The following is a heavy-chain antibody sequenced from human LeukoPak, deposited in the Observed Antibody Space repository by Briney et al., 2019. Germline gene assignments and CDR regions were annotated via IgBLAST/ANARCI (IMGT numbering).Heavy chain of an antibody. D-gene: IGHD6-6*01. Sequence: SETLSLTCTVSGGSISSSSYYWSWIRQPPGKGLEWIGYIYHSGSTYYNPSLKSRVTISVDRSKNQFSLKLSSVTAADTAVYYCARDRDSSSSYYYYMDVWGKGTTVTVSS. CDR3: ARDRDSSSSYYYYMDV. CDR2: IYHSGST. CDR1: GGSISSSSYY. V-gene: IGHV4-30-2*01. J-gene: IGHJ6*03.